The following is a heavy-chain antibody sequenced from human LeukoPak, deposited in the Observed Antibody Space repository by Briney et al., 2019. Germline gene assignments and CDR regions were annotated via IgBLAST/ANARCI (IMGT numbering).Heavy chain of an antibody. Sequence: ASVKVSCKASGYTFTSYGIRWVRQAPGQGLEWMGWISAYNGNTNYAQKLQGRVTMTTDTSTSTAYMELRSLRSDDTAVYYCARVKSAVTTNYYYYYMDVWGKGTTVTVSS. CDR1: GYTFTSYG. CDR3: ARVKSAVTTNYYYYYMDV. J-gene: IGHJ6*03. V-gene: IGHV1-18*01. D-gene: IGHD4-17*01. CDR2: ISAYNGNT.